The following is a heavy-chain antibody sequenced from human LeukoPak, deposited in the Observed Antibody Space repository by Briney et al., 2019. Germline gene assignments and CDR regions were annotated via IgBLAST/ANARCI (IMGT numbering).Heavy chain of an antibody. J-gene: IGHJ4*02. V-gene: IGHV1-2*06. D-gene: IGHD6-19*01. CDR3: ARDLGPPYSSGWYWY. Sequence: ASVKVSCKASGYTFTGNFMHWVRQAPGQGLEWMGRINPNSGGTNYAQKFQGRVTMTRDTSISTAYMELSRLRSDDTAVYYCARDLGPPYSSGWYWYWGQGTLVTVSS. CDR2: INPNSGGT. CDR1: GYTFTGNF.